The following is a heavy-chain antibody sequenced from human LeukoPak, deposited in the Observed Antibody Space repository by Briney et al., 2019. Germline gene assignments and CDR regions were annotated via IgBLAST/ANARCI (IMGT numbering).Heavy chain of an antibody. CDR2: IYYSGST. CDR1: GFTVSSNY. CDR3: ARLKWLVGSHYYYFMDV. Sequence: GSLRLSCAASGFTVSSNYMSWIRQPPGKGLEWIGYIYYSGSTNYNPSLKSRVTISLDTSKNQFSLKVTSVTAADTAVYYCARLKWLVGSHYYYFMDVWGKGTTVTVSS. V-gene: IGHV4-59*02. D-gene: IGHD6-19*01. J-gene: IGHJ6*03.